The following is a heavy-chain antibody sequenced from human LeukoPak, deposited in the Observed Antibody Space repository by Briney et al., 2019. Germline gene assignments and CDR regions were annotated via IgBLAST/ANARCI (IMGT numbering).Heavy chain of an antibody. CDR3: ATQKLGNDY. Sequence: SETPSLTCTVSGGSVSNYYWSWIRQSPGKGLEWIGYIYYTETSYNPSLKSRVTISADTSKNQFSLKLYSVTAADTAVYYCATQKLGNDYWGQGTLVTVSS. J-gene: IGHJ4*02. V-gene: IGHV4-59*02. CDR1: GGSVSNYY. D-gene: IGHD7-27*01. CDR2: IYYTET.